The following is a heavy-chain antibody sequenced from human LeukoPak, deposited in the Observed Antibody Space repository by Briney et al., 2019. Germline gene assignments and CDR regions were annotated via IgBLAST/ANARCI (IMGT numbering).Heavy chain of an antibody. CDR3: ARDPLGWDGYNYRDY. D-gene: IGHD5-12*01. CDR2: ISSNGGST. J-gene: IGHJ4*02. Sequence: SGGSLRLSCAASGFTFSSYAMHWVRQAPGKGLEYVSAISSNGGSTYYANSVKGRFTISRDNSKNTLYLQMGSLRAEDTAVYYCARDPLGWDGYNYRDYWGQGTLVTVSS. CDR1: GFTFSSYA. V-gene: IGHV3-64*01.